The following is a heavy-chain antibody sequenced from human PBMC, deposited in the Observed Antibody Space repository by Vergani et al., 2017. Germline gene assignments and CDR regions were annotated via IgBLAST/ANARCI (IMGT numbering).Heavy chain of an antibody. Sequence: QVQLVQSGAAVKKPGASVNLSCKSSGYIFNSYYIHWVRQAPGQGLEWMGILDPRGGPPTYAEKFEGSVTLTSDTSTSTFYMELRSLRSDDTAEYYCVRPGDDYLNIITSFLDYWGQGSLVSVSS. D-gene: IGHD2/OR15-2a*01. CDR3: VRPGDDYLNIITSFLDY. V-gene: IGHV1-46*02. J-gene: IGHJ4*02. CDR1: GYIFNSYY. CDR2: LDPRGGPP.